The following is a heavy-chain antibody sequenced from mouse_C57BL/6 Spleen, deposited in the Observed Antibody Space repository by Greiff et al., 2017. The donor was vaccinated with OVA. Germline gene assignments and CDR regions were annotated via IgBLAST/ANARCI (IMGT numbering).Heavy chain of an antibody. D-gene: IGHD2-1*01. CDR1: GFTITDYY. J-gene: IGHJ1*03. V-gene: IGHV14-2*01. CDR3: ARVRGNYGYFDV. Sequence: EVQLQQSGAELVKPGASVKLSCTASGFTITDYYMHWVKQRTEQGLEWIGRIDPEDGDTKYAPKFQGKATITADTSSNTAYLQLSSLTSEDTAVYYCARVRGNYGYFDVWGTGTTVTVSS. CDR2: IDPEDGDT.